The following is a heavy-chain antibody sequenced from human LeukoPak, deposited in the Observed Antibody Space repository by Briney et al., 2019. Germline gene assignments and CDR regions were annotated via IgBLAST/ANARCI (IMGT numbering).Heavy chain of an antibody. D-gene: IGHD3-10*01. J-gene: IGHJ4*02. CDR2: IKQDGNEK. CDR1: GLAVSNKY. Sequence: GGSLRLSCAASGLAVSNKYLTWVRQAPGKGLEWVANIKQDGNEKYYADSVKGRFTISRDNAKNSLYLQMNSLRAEDTAVYYCATIKVRANNYDTDGFEYWGQGTLVTVSS. CDR3: ATIKVRANNYDTDGFEY. V-gene: IGHV3-7*05.